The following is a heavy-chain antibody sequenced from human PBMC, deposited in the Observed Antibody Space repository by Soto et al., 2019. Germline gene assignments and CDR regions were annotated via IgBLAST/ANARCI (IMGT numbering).Heavy chain of an antibody. J-gene: IGHJ3*02. V-gene: IGHV1-69*06. CDR2: IIPIFGTA. D-gene: IGHD3-22*01. CDR3: ASLPDDSSGNDAFDI. CDR1: GGTFSSYA. Sequence: SVKVSCKASGGTFSSYAISWVRQAPGQGLEWMGGIIPIFGTANYAQKFQGRVTITADKSTSTAYMELSSLRSEDTAVYYCASLPDDSSGNDAFDIWGKGTMVTVS.